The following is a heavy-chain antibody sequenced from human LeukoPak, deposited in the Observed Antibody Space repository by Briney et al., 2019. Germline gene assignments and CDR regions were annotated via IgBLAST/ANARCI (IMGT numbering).Heavy chain of an antibody. CDR1: GGSISDNNW. J-gene: IGHJ6*03. D-gene: IGHD5-18*01. CDR3: ARTTEGGYTYGYFYYYYMDV. CDR2: IYLSGST. V-gene: IGHV4-4*02. Sequence: SETLSLTCAVSGGSISDNNWWSWVGQPPGKGLEWMGEIYLSGSTNYNPSLKSQVTISVDTSKNQFSLKLTSVTAADTAVYYCARTTEGGYTYGYFYYYYMDVWGKGTTVTISS.